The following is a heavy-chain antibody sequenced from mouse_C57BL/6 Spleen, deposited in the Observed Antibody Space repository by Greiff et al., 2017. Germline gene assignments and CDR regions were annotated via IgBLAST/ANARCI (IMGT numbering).Heavy chain of an antibody. D-gene: IGHD2-14*01. CDR3: ARGTEHYFDY. Sequence: QVQLQQPGAELVRPGTSVKLSCKASGYTFPSYWMHWVKQRPGQGLEWIGVIDPSDSYTTYNQKFKGKATLTVDTSSSTAYMQLSSLTSEDSAVYYCARGTEHYFDYWGQGTTLTVSS. V-gene: IGHV1-59*01. J-gene: IGHJ2*01. CDR1: GYTFPSYW. CDR2: IDPSDSYT.